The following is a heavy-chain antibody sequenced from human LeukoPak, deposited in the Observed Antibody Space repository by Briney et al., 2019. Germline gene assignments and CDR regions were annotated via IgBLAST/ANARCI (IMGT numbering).Heavy chain of an antibody. Sequence: ASVKVSCKASGYTFTGYYMHWVRQAPGQGLEWMGWINPNSGGTNYAQKFQARVTMTGDTSISTAYMELSRLRSDDTAVYYCARVPVAGAFYYYYYMDVWGKGTTVTVSS. V-gene: IGHV1-2*02. J-gene: IGHJ6*03. CDR1: GYTFTGYY. CDR2: INPNSGGT. D-gene: IGHD6-19*01. CDR3: ARVPVAGAFYYYYYMDV.